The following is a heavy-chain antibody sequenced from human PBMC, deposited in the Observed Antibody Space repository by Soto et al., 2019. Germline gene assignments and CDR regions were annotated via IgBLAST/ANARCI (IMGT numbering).Heavy chain of an antibody. CDR1: GGSINSDGYY. V-gene: IGHV4-31*03. Sequence: PSETLSLTCTVSGGSINSDGYYWSWIRQHPGKGLEWIGYIHYSGNTYYNPSLKTRITISIDTSKNQFSLQLSSVTVADTAVDFCARDSLDSSGNFMRHPDAFDVWGQGTGITVSS. CDR3: ARDSLDSSGNFMRHPDAFDV. CDR2: IHYSGNT. D-gene: IGHD3-22*01. J-gene: IGHJ3*01.